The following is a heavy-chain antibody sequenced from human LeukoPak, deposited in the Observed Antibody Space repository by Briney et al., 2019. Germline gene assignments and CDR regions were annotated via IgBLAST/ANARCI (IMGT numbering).Heavy chain of an antibody. D-gene: IGHD1-26*01. CDR3: GRQGYTASYYFFDY. CDR2: IYTTGTT. J-gene: IGHJ4*02. CDR1: SGSIRSYY. V-gene: IGHV4-4*07. Sequence: SETLSLTCTVSSGSIRSYYWGWVRQPPGKGLEWIGRIYTTGTTQYNPSLKSRVTMSVDTSTNQFSLNLRSMTAADTAVYYCGRQGYTASYYFFDYWIQGTLVAVS.